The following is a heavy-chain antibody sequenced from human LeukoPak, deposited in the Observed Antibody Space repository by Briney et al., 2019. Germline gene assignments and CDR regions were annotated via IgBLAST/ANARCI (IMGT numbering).Heavy chain of an antibody. Sequence: SVKVSCKASGGTFSSYAIIWVRQAPGQGLEWMGRIIPILGIANYAQKFQGRVTMTRDTSISTAYMELSRLRSDDTAVYYCARADYGGNSVGWFDPWGQGTLVTVSS. CDR1: GGTFSSYA. D-gene: IGHD4-23*01. CDR2: IIPILGIA. CDR3: ARADYGGNSVGWFDP. V-gene: IGHV1-69*04. J-gene: IGHJ5*02.